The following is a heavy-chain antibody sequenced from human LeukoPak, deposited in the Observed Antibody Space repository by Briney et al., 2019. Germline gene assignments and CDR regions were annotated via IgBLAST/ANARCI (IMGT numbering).Heavy chain of an antibody. D-gene: IGHD1-26*01. Sequence: GGSLRLSCAASGFTFSSYEMNWVRQAPGKGLEWVSYISSSGGTIYYAGSVKGRFSISRDNAKNSLYLQMDSLRAEDTAVYYCAREGRSFFFEYWGQGILVTVST. V-gene: IGHV3-48*03. J-gene: IGHJ4*02. CDR2: ISSSGGTI. CDR3: AREGRSFFFEY. CDR1: GFTFSSYE.